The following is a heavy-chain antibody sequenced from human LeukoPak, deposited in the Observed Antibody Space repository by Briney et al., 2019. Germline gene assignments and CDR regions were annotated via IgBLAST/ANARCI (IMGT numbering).Heavy chain of an antibody. V-gene: IGHV3-48*03. J-gene: IGHJ4*02. CDR1: GFSFSSYE. CDR2: ISSSGNTI. Sequence: GGSLRLSCAASGFSFSSYEMIWVRQAPGKGLEWVSYISSSGNTIYYADSVRGRFTISRDNAKNSLYLQMNSLRAEDTAVYYCAKHPQDWGQGTLVSVSS. CDR3: AKHPQD.